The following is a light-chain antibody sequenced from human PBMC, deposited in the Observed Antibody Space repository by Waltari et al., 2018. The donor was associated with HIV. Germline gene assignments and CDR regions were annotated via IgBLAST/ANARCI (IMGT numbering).Light chain of an antibody. V-gene: IGLV2-14*01. CDR3: NSYTSISTWV. Sequence: QSALTQPASVSGSPGPSITISCTGSSSTAGSYSYVSWHQQNPGRAPHLIIYAVNYRPSGVSNRFSGSKSGNTASLTISGLQAEDEADYYCNSYTSISTWVFGGGTKLTVL. CDR1: SSTAGSYSY. CDR2: AVN. J-gene: IGLJ3*02.